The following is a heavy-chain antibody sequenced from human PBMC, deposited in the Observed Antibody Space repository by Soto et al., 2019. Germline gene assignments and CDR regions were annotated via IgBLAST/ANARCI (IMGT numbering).Heavy chain of an antibody. CDR2: ISYDGSNK. J-gene: IGHJ5*02. D-gene: IGHD3-9*01. V-gene: IGHV3-30*18. CDR3: AKDVHYDILTGSRFDP. Sequence: QVQLVESGGGVVQPGRSLRLSCAASGFTFSSYGMHWVRQAPGKGLEWVAVISYDGSNKYYADSVKGRFTISRDNSKNTLYLQMNSLRAEDTAVYYCAKDVHYDILTGSRFDPWGQGTLVTVSS. CDR1: GFTFSSYG.